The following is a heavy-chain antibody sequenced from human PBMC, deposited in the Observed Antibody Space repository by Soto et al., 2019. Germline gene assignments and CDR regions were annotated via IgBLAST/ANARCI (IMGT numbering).Heavy chain of an antibody. CDR1: GGSFSGYY. J-gene: IGHJ6*03. V-gene: IGHV4-34*01. CDR3: ASSIAARHYYYYYMDV. D-gene: IGHD6-6*01. Sequence: PSETLSLTCAVYGGSFSGYYWSWIRQPPGKGLEWIGEINHSGSTNYNPSLKSRVTISVDTSKNQFSLKLSSVTAADTAVYYCASSIAARHYYYYYMDVWGKGTTVTVSS. CDR2: INHSGST.